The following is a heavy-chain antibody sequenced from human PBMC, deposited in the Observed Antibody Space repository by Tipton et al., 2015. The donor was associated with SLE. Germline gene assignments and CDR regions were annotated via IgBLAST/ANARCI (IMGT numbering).Heavy chain of an antibody. D-gene: IGHD2-15*01. CDR1: GGSIRNGNYY. CDR2: VYTSGST. V-gene: IGHV4-61*02. CDR3: ATTPLQDYYYGMDV. J-gene: IGHJ6*02. Sequence: TLSLTCTVSGGSIRNGNYYWNWIRQPAGKGLEWIGRVYTSGSTNYNPSLKSRVTMSADTSTNQLSLKLSSVTAADTAVYYCATTPLQDYYYGMDVWGQGTTVTVSS.